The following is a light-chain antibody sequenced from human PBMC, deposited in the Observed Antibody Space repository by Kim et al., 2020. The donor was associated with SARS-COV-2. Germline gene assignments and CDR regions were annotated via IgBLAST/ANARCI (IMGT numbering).Light chain of an antibody. CDR1: ISDVGSYNL. CDR2: EVS. Sequence: AITLSGPGTISDVGSYNLVSWYQQHPGKVPKLMIYEVSKRPSGVSNRFSASKSGNTASLTISGLQAEDEADYYCCSYAGSTTFVVFGGGTQLTVL. V-gene: IGLV2-23*02. CDR3: CSYAGSTTFVV. J-gene: IGLJ2*01.